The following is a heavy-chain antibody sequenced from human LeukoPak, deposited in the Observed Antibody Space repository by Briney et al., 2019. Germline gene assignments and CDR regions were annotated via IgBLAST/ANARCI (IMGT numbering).Heavy chain of an antibody. V-gene: IGHV3-23*01. CDR1: GFTFSSYA. Sequence: GGSLRLSCVASGFTFSSYAMNWVRQAPGKGLEWVSGISGSGTSTYYADSVKGRFTISRDNSKNTLFLQMNSLRAEDTAVYYCATPVTGILLRFDYWGQGTLVTVSS. D-gene: IGHD1-20*01. J-gene: IGHJ4*02. CDR3: ATPVTGILLRFDY. CDR2: ISGSGTST.